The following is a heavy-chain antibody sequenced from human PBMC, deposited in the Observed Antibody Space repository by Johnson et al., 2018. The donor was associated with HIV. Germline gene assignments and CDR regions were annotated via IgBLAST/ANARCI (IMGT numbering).Heavy chain of an antibody. CDR3: VRGFRSHTEAEAPMIIAPGAFDI. CDR1: GYSVPGYN. CDR2: IYTGSDST. V-gene: IGHV3-66*01. Sequence: VQLVESGGGLVQPGGSLRLSCAVSGYSVPGYNMNWVRQAPVKGLESVSVIYTGSDSTSSTDSVTDRFTFSRESSKNTLYLQMNSLRAEDTAVYYCVRGFRSHTEAEAPMIIAPGAFDIWGQGTMVTVSS. J-gene: IGHJ3*02. D-gene: IGHD3-22*01.